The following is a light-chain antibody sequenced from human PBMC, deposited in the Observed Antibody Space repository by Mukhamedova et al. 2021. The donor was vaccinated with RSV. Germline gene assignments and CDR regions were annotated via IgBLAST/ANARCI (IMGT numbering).Light chain of an antibody. Sequence: ITCRASQSISRYLNWYQLKPGKAPKVLIHAASSLQSGVPSRFSGSGSGTGFTLTITSLQPEDFATYYCQQSYSPPRTFGQGTRVE. J-gene: IGKJ1*01. CDR2: AAS. V-gene: IGKV1-39*01. CDR1: QSISRY. CDR3: QQSYSPPRT.